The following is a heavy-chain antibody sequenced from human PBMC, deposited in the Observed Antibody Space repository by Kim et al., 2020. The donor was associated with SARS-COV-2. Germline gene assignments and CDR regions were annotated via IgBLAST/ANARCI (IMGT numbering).Heavy chain of an antibody. V-gene: IGHV3-49*04. D-gene: IGHD4-17*01. CDR1: GFTFGDYA. CDR3: TRDYGGLNDYAFDI. Sequence: GGSLRLSCTASGFTFGDYAMSWVRQAPGKGLEWVGFIRSKAYGGTTEYAASVKGRFTISRDDSKSIAYLQMNSLKTEDTAVYYCTRDYGGLNDYAFDIWGQGTMVTVSS. CDR2: IRSKAYGGTT. J-gene: IGHJ3*02.